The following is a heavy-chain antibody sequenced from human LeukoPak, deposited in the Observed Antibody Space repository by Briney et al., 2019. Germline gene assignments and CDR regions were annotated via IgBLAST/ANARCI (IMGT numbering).Heavy chain of an antibody. D-gene: IGHD1-1*01. V-gene: IGHV3-23*01. CDR1: GITFSSYV. CDR2: ISGRGNRT. Sequence: PGGSLRLSCAVSGITFSSYVMNSVRQAPGKGLECVSGISGRGNRTYYADSVKARVTISRDNSNNTRYLQMNSLRAEDTAVYYCAKDFSGAVRLGFFYYYSMDVWGQGATVTVSS. J-gene: IGHJ6*02. CDR3: AKDFSGAVRLGFFYYYSMDV.